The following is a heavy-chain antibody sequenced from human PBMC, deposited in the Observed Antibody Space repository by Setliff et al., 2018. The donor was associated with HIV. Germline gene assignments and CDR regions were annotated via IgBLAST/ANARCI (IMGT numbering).Heavy chain of an antibody. Sequence: ASVKVSCKASGYTLTSYYIHWVRQAPGQGLEWMGIINPSTGGTSFAQKFQGRVTMTTDTSTSTVSMQPSSLTSEDTAVYYCARDQGEAAARWDAFDIWGQGTLVTVSS. V-gene: IGHV1-46*01. CDR3: ARDQGEAAARWDAFDI. D-gene: IGHD6-13*01. CDR2: INPSTGGT. J-gene: IGHJ3*02. CDR1: GYTLTSYY.